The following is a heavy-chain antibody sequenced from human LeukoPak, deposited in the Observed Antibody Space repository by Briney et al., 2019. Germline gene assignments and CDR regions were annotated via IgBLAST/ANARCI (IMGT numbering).Heavy chain of an antibody. CDR1: GGSFSGYY. Sequence: SETLSLTCAVYGGSFSGYYWSWIRQPPGKGLEWIGEINHSGSTNYNPSLKSRVTISVDTSKNQFSLKLNSVTAADTAVYYCARGNLGFDYWGQGTLVTVSS. V-gene: IGHV4-34*01. CDR2: INHSGST. J-gene: IGHJ4*02. CDR3: ARGNLGFDY. D-gene: IGHD1-14*01.